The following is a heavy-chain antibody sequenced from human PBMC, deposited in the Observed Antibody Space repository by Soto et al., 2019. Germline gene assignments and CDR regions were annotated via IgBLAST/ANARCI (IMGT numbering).Heavy chain of an antibody. CDR2: INSDGSST. CDR3: ARAVGCSSTSCSYPGITIFPRTSNWFDP. J-gene: IGHJ5*02. CDR1: GFTFSSYW. D-gene: IGHD2-2*01. V-gene: IGHV3-74*01. Sequence: EVQLVESGGGLVQPGGSLRLSCAASGFTFSSYWMHWVRQAPGKGLVWVSRINSDGSSTSYADSVKGRFTISRDNAKNTLYLQMNSLRAEDTAVYYCARAVGCSSTSCSYPGITIFPRTSNWFDPWGQGTLVTVSS.